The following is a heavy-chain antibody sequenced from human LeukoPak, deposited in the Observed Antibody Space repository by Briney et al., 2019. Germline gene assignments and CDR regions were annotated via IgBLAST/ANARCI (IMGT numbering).Heavy chain of an antibody. V-gene: IGHV3-74*01. D-gene: IGHD6-6*01. CDR1: GFTFSSSW. J-gene: IGHJ4*02. CDR3: SGGVL. Sequence: GGSLRLSCAASGFTFSSSWMHWVRLAPGKGLVWVSYINVDGRTTTYADSVKGRFTISRDNAKNTLYLQMNSLRVEDTAVYYCSGGVLGGQGALVTVSS. CDR2: INVDGRTT.